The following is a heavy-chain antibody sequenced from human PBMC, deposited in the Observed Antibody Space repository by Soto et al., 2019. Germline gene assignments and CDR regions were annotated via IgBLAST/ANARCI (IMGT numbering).Heavy chain of an antibody. CDR3: VRRVSGNYDY. V-gene: IGHV3-64*01. Sequence: EVQLAESGGGMVQPGGPRRLSWLPSGFTFSSYDRTWVRQAPGKGLEYVSSISSNGGTTYYGNSVKGRFTISRDNSKNTLYLQMGSLRAEDMAVYYCVRRVSGNYDYWGQGTLVTVSS. J-gene: IGHJ4*02. CDR1: GFTFSSYD. D-gene: IGHD1-7*01. CDR2: ISSNGGTT.